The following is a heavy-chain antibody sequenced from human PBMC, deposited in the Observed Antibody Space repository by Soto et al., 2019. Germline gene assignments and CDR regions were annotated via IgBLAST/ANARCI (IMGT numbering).Heavy chain of an antibody. V-gene: IGHV1-8*01. CDR2: MNPNSGDT. J-gene: IGHJ6*03. CDR3: ARGLTFTPPLVRVVNPYYYYYMDV. Sequence: QVQLVQSGAEVKKPGASVKVSCKASGYTFSSYDINWVRQATGQGLEWMGWMNPNSGDTNYPQKFQGRVTMTRNTSIATAYMALSSLRSEDTAVYYCARGLTFTPPLVRVVNPYYYYYMDVCGEGTTVTVSS. D-gene: IGHD3-10*01. CDR1: GYTFSSYD.